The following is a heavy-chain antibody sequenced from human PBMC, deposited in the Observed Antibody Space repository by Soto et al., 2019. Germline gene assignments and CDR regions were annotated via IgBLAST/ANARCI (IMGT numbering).Heavy chain of an antibody. CDR3: ARNIVVVTAAIWGFEY. CDR2: IYWDDDK. Sequence: GPTLVNPTQTLTLTCTFSGFSLSTSGVGVGWIRQPPGKALEWLALIYWDDDKRYSPSLKSRLTITKGTSKNQVVLTMTNMKPVDIAIYYCARNIVVVTAAIWGFEYWGQGTLVTVSS. J-gene: IGHJ4*02. D-gene: IGHD2-2*01. V-gene: IGHV2-5*02. CDR1: GFSLSTSGVG.